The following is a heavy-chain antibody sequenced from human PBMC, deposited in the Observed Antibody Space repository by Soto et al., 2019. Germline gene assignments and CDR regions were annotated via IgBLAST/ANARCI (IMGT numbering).Heavy chain of an antibody. D-gene: IGHD2-15*01. CDR2: IIPILGIA. CDR1: GGTFSSYT. J-gene: IGHJ4*02. V-gene: IGHV1-69*08. Sequence: QVQLVQSGAEVKKPGSSVKVSCKASGGTFSSYTISWVRQAPGQGLEWMGRIIPILGIANYAQKFQGRVTITADKXTSTAYKEPSSLRSEDKAGYYYAGEGCSGGSCYFTYWGQGTVVTVSS. CDR3: AGEGCSGGSCYFTY.